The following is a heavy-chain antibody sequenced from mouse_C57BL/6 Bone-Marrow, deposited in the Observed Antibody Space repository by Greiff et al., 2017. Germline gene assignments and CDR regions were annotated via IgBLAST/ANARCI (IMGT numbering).Heavy chain of an antibody. CDR3: ARSGQLRLLDY. J-gene: IGHJ2*01. D-gene: IGHD3-2*02. CDR1: GYAFSSSW. Sequence: VQLQQSGPELVKPGASVKISCKASGYAFSSSWMNWVKQRPGKGLEWIGRIYPGDGDTNYNGKFKGKATLTADKSSSTAYMQLSSLTSEDSAVYFCARSGQLRLLDYWGQGTTLTVSS. CDR2: IYPGDGDT. V-gene: IGHV1-82*01.